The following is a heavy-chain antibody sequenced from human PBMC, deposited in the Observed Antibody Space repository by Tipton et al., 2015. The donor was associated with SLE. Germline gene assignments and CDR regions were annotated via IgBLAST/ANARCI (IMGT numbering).Heavy chain of an antibody. J-gene: IGHJ4*02. CDR2: ISSSSSYT. Sequence: SLRLSCAASGFTFSDYYMSWIRQAPGKGLEWVSYISSSSSYTNYADSVKGRFTISRDNAKNSLYLQMNSLRAEDTAVYYCARAGAVAGYFDYWGQGTLDTVSS. D-gene: IGHD6-19*01. V-gene: IGHV3-11*05. CDR3: ARAGAVAGYFDY. CDR1: GFTFSDYY.